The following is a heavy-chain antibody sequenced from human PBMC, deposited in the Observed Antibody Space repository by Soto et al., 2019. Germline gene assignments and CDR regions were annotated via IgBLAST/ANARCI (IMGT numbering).Heavy chain of an antibody. CDR1: GFTFSSYW. CDR2: INSDGSST. CDR3: VSLAFWSGYSCDY. V-gene: IGHV3-74*01. J-gene: IGHJ4*02. Sequence: GSLRLSCAASGFTFSSYWMHWVRQAPGKGLVWVSRINSDGSSTSYADSVKGRFTISRDNAKNTLYLQMNSLRAEETAVYYCVSLAFWSGYSCDYWGQGTLVNVSS. D-gene: IGHD3-3*01.